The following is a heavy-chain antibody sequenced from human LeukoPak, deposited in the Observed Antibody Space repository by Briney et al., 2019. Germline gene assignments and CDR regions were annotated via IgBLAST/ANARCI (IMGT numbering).Heavy chain of an antibody. Sequence: GESLGISCKGSGYSFTSYWISWVRQMPGKGLEWMGRIDPSDSYTNYSPSFQGHVTISADKSISTAYLQWSSLKASDTATYYCASRTWTGDDYWGQGTLVTVSS. D-gene: IGHD3-16*01. CDR1: GYSFTSYW. V-gene: IGHV5-10-1*01. CDR2: IDPSDSYT. J-gene: IGHJ4*02. CDR3: ASRTWTGDDY.